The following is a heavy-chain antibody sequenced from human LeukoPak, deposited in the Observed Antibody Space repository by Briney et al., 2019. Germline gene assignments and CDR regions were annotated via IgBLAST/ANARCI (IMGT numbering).Heavy chain of an antibody. CDR3: ARVPALRYFDWLPDY. D-gene: IGHD3-9*01. CDR2: ISWNSGSI. J-gene: IGHJ4*02. Sequence: GRSLRLSCAASGFTFDDYAMHWVRQAPGKGLEWVSGISWNSGSIGYADSVKGRFTISRDNAKSSLYLQMNSLRAEDTAVYYCARVPALRYFDWLPDYWGQGTLVTVSS. V-gene: IGHV3-9*01. CDR1: GFTFDDYA.